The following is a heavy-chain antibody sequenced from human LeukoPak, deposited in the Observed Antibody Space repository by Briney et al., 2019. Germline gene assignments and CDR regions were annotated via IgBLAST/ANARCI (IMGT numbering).Heavy chain of an antibody. CDR1: GYTFTTYG. CDR2: INPNSGGT. V-gene: IGHV1-2*02. Sequence: ASVKVSCKASGYTFTTYGISWVRQAPGQGLEWMGWINPNSGGTNSAQKFQGRVTMTRDTSIITAYMELSRLRSDDTAVYFCARGYYDSSDYEYFQHWGQGTLVTVSS. J-gene: IGHJ1*01. CDR3: ARGYYDSSDYEYFQH. D-gene: IGHD3-22*01.